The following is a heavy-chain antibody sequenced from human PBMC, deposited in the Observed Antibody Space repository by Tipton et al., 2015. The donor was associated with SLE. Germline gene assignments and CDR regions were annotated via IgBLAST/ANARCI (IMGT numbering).Heavy chain of an antibody. J-gene: IGHJ4*02. CDR1: GGSFSGYY. V-gene: IGHV4-34*01. D-gene: IGHD3-3*01. Sequence: LRLSRAVYGGSFSGYYWSWIRQPPGKGLEWIGEINHSGSTNYNPSLKSRVTISVDTSKNQFSLKLSSVTAADTAVYYCARDYYDFWSGSLYYFDYWGQGTLVTVSS. CDR2: INHSGST. CDR3: ARDYYDFWSGSLYYFDY.